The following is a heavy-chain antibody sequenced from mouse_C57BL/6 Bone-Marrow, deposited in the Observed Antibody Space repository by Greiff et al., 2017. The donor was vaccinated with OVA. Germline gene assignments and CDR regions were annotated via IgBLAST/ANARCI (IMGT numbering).Heavy chain of an antibody. CDR1: GFSLTSYG. V-gene: IGHV2-9*01. D-gene: IGHD1-1*01. Sequence: VNVVESGPGLVAPSQSLSITCTVSGFSLTSYGVDWVRQPPGKGLEWLGVIWGGGSTNYNSALMSRLSISKDNSKSQVFLKMNSLQTDDTAMYYCAKNHRYYYGSSYAMDYWGQGTLVTVSS. CDR3: AKNHRYYYGSSYAMDY. CDR2: IWGGGST. J-gene: IGHJ4*01.